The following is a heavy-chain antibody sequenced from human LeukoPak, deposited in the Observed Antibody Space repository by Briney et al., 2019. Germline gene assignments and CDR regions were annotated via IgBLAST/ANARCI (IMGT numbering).Heavy chain of an antibody. CDR2: INHSGST. CDR3: AGETYSSSWPFDY. J-gene: IGHJ4*02. V-gene: IGHV4-34*01. Sequence: PETLSLTCTVYGGSFSGYYWSWIRQPPGKGLEWVGEINHSGSTNYNPSLKSRVTIPVDTSKNQFSLKLSSVTAADTAVYYCAGETYSSSWPFDYWGQGTLVTVSS. D-gene: IGHD6-13*01. CDR1: GGSFSGYY.